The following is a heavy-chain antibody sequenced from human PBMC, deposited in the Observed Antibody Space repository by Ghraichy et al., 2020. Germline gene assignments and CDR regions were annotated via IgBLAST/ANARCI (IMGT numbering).Heavy chain of an antibody. J-gene: IGHJ1*01. CDR3: ARLGNCGNGNCAHDY. V-gene: IGHV4-39*07. Sequence: SQTLSLTCIVSGDSISSNENFWAWIRQPPGKGLEWIATVRYDGTSHYNPSLRSRVTISLDASKNQFSLMVTSVTAADTALYYCARLGNCGNGNCAHDYWGQGTRVTASS. CDR2: VRYDGTS. D-gene: IGHD2-21*01. CDR1: GDSISSNENF.